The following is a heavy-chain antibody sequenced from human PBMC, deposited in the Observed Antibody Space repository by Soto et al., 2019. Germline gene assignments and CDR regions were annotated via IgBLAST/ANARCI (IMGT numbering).Heavy chain of an antibody. CDR3: AKDGNSYGSDY. D-gene: IGHD5-18*01. V-gene: IGHV3-23*01. CDR1: GFTFSRYA. Sequence: EVQLLESGGGLVQPGGSLRLSCAASGFTFSRYAMSWVRQAPGKGLEWVSSISGIGGSTYYADSVKGRFTISRDNSKNALDLQMNSLRAEDSAVFYCAKDGNSYGSDYWGQGTLVTVSP. CDR2: ISGIGGST. J-gene: IGHJ4*02.